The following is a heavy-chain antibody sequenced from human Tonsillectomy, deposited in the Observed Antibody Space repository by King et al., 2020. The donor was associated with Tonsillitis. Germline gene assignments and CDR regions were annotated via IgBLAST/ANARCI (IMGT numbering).Heavy chain of an antibody. Sequence: VQLVESGGGVVQPGRSLRLSCAASGFTFSSYAMHWVRQAPGKGLEWVAVISYDGSNKYYADSVKGRFTISRDNSKNTLYLQMNSLRAEDTAVYYCARERGGAYCSSTNCYTFDYWGQGTLVTVSS. CDR3: ARERGGAYCSSTNCYTFDY. CDR2: ISYDGSNK. CDR1: GFTFSSYA. V-gene: IGHV3-30*01. J-gene: IGHJ4*02. D-gene: IGHD2-2*01.